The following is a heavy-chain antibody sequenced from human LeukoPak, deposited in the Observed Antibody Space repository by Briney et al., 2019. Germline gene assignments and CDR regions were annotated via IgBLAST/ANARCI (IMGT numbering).Heavy chain of an antibody. D-gene: IGHD7-27*01. CDR1: GFTFSTSG. J-gene: IGHJ4*02. CDR2: IWYDGSYK. Sequence: GGSLRLSCAASGFTFSTSGMHWVRKAPGKGLEWVAVIWYDGSYKYYADSVKGRFTISRDNSKDTLYLQMNSLRDEDTAVYYCAKDSAGGLGTNFDYWGQGTLVTVSS. V-gene: IGHV3-33*06. CDR3: AKDSAGGLGTNFDY.